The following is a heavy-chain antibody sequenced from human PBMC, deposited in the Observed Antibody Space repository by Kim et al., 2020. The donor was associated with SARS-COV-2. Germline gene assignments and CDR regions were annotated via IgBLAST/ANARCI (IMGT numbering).Heavy chain of an antibody. CDR3: ARGLSSSWYPSYYYYGMDV. CDR1: GFTFSSYG. V-gene: IGHV3-33*01. Sequence: GGSLRLSCAASGFTFSSYGMHWVRQAPGKGLEWVAVIWYDGSNKYYADSVKGRFTISRDNSKNTLYLQMNSLRAEDTAVYYCARGLSSSWYPSYYYYGMDVWGQGTTVTVSS. J-gene: IGHJ6*02. CDR2: IWYDGSNK. D-gene: IGHD6-13*01.